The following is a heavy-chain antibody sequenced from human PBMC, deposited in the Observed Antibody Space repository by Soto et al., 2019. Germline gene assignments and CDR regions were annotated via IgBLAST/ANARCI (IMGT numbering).Heavy chain of an antibody. D-gene: IGHD6-19*01. CDR2: INHSGST. J-gene: IGHJ4*02. CDR1: GGSFSGYY. Sequence: KPSETLSLTCAVYGGSFSGYYWSWIRQPPGKGLEWIGEINHSGSTNYNPSLKSRVTISVDTSKNQFSLKLSSVTAADTAVYYCARGRGSGWIIKYFDYWGQGTLVTVSS. CDR3: ARGRGSGWIIKYFDY. V-gene: IGHV4-34*01.